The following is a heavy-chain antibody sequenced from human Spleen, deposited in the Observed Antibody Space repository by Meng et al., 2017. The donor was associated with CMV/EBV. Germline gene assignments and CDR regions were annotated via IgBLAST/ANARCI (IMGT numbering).Heavy chain of an antibody. CDR1: GFTFDDYG. J-gene: IGHJ5*02. CDR3: ASLSIVVVPAAKNWFDP. D-gene: IGHD2-2*01. V-gene: IGHV3-20*04. CDR2: INWNGGST. Sequence: GESLKISCAASGFTFDDYGMSWVRQAPGKGLEWVSAINWNGGSTDYGDSVKGRFTISRDNAKNSLYLQMNSLRAEDTAVYYCASLSIVVVPAAKNWFDPWGQGTLVTVSS.